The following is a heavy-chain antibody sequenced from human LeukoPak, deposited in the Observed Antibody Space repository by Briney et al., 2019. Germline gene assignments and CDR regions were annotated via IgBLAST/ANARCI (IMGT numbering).Heavy chain of an antibody. CDR1: GYSISSGYY. V-gene: IGHV4-38-2*01. CDR3: ARHSSYSSSGFDY. Sequence: PSETLSLTCAVSGYSISSGYYWGWIRQPPGKGLEWIGSIYHSGSTYYNPSLKSRVTISVDTSKNQFSLKLSSVTAADTAVYYCARHSSYSSSGFDYWDQGTLVTVSS. J-gene: IGHJ4*02. D-gene: IGHD6-6*01. CDR2: IYHSGST.